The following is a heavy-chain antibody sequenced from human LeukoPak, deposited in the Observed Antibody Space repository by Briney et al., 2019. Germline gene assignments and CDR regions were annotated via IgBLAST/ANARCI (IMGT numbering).Heavy chain of an antibody. D-gene: IGHD3-22*01. V-gene: IGHV4-34*01. CDR2: INHSGST. CDR1: GGSFTDFY. Sequence: SETLSLTCAVYGGSFTDFYWSWIRQPPGKGLEWIGEINHSGSTNYNPSLKSRVTISVDTSKNQFSLKLTSVTAAATAVYYCAYSSGYQQHWGHRTLVTAAS. J-gene: IGHJ1*01. CDR3: AYSSGYQQH.